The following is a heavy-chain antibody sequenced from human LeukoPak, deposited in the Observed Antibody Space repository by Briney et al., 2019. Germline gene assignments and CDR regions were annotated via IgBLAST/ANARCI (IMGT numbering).Heavy chain of an antibody. J-gene: IGHJ4*02. D-gene: IGHD2-21*02. Sequence: PSETLSLTCTVSGGPISSYYWSWIRQPAGKGLEWIGRTHSSGSTNYNPSLQSRVTMSVDTSKSQFSLNLTSVTAADTAVYYCARGYCGGDCYSGSKHYFDYWGQGTLVTVSS. CDR2: THSSGST. V-gene: IGHV4-4*07. CDR3: ARGYCGGDCYSGSKHYFDY. CDR1: GGPISSYY.